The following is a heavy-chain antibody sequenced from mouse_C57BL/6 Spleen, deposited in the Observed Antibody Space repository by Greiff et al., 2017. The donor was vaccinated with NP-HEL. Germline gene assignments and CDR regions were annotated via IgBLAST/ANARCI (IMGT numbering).Heavy chain of an antibody. CDR3: ARENYDYDEYYAMDY. CDR1: GFTFSSYA. CDR2: ISDGGSYT. V-gene: IGHV5-4*01. D-gene: IGHD2-4*01. J-gene: IGHJ4*01. Sequence: EVHLVESGGGLVKPGGSLKLSCAASGFTFSSYAMSWVRQTPEKRLEWVATISDGGSYTYYPDNVKGRFTISRDNAKNNLYLQMSHLKSEDTAMYYCARENYDYDEYYAMDYWGQGTSVTVSS.